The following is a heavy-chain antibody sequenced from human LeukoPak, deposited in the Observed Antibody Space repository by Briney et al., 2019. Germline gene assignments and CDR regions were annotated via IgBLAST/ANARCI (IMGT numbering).Heavy chain of an antibody. CDR3: ARDPGDCTNGVCYFYFQH. CDR1: GFTFSSYA. D-gene: IGHD2-8*01. V-gene: IGHV3-30-3*01. CDR2: ISYDGSNK. Sequence: PGESLRLSCAASGFTFSSYAMHWVRQAPGKGLEWVAVISYDGSNKYYADSVKGRFTISRDNSKNTLYLQMNSLRAEDTAVYYCARDPGDCTNGVCYFYFQHWGQDTLVTVSS. J-gene: IGHJ1*01.